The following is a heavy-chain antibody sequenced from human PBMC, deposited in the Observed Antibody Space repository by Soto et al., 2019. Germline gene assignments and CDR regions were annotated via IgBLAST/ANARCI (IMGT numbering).Heavy chain of an antibody. CDR1: GFSLSTTGVA. Sequence: QITLKESGPTLVKPAQTLTLTCTFSGFSLSTTGVAVGWIRQPPGKALEWLALIYWDDDKRYSPFLKSSLTISNDTSDNQVVLRMTNVYPVDTATYYCAQRLTSRYYYDGSDYPHVFDIWGQGTMFTVSS. CDR3: AQRLTSRYYYDGSDYPHVFDI. J-gene: IGHJ3*02. CDR2: IYWDDDK. V-gene: IGHV2-5*02. D-gene: IGHD3-22*01.